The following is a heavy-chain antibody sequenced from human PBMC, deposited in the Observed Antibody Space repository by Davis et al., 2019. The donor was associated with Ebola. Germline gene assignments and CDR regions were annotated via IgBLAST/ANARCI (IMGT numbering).Heavy chain of an antibody. CDR3: ARDHGTSGGGFHDAFDI. Sequence: GGSLRLSCAASGFTFSSYDMHWVRQATGKGLEWVSAIGTAGDTYYPGSVKGRFTISRENAKNSLYLQMNSLRAGDTAVYYCARDHGTSGGGFHDAFDIWGQGTMVTVSS. J-gene: IGHJ3*02. CDR1: GFTFSSYD. V-gene: IGHV3-13*01. D-gene: IGHD2-15*01. CDR2: IGTAGDT.